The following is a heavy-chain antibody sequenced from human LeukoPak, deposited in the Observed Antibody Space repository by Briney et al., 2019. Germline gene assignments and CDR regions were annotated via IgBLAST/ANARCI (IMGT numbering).Heavy chain of an antibody. CDR1: GYTFTGYY. CDR2: INPNSGGT. J-gene: IGHJ4*02. CDR3: ATVEREYFDTSGYFDY. V-gene: IGHV1-2*02. Sequence: AASVKVSCKASGYTFTGYYMHWVRQAPGQGLEWMGWINPNSGGTNYAQKLQGRVTLTEDSSTDTVYMQLSSLRSEDTAVYYCATVEREYFDTSGYFDYWGQGTLVTVSS. D-gene: IGHD3-22*01.